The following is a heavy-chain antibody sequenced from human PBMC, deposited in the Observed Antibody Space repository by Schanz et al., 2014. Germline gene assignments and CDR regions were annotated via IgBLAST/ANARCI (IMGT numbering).Heavy chain of an antibody. V-gene: IGHV3-23*04. CDR3: AKARRKSNCSGGRCFHYSYYGMDV. CDR1: GFTFSDYY. J-gene: IGHJ6*02. Sequence: EVQLVESGGGLVKPGGSLRLSCAASGFTFSDYYMSWIRQAPGKGLEWVSAISGSGGSTYYADSVKGRFTISRDNSKNTLYLQMNSLRAEDTAVYYCAKARRKSNCSGGRCFHYSYYGMDVWGQGTTVTVSS. D-gene: IGHD2-15*01. CDR2: ISGSGGST.